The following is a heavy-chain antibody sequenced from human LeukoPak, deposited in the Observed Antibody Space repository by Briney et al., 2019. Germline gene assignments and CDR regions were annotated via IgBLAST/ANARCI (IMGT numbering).Heavy chain of an antibody. V-gene: IGHV4-4*07. CDR1: GGSMKTYY. Sequence: SETLSLTCTVSGGSMKTYYWTWLRQPAGKRLEWLGRMYHSGTTNYNSPLYNPSLSSRVTMSVDGAKNQFSLRLKSVTTADTAIYFCARERDHRYSYGLLLASWGQGSLVTVSS. CDR3: ARERDHRYSYGLLLAS. CDR2: MYHSGTT. D-gene: IGHD5-18*01. J-gene: IGHJ4*02.